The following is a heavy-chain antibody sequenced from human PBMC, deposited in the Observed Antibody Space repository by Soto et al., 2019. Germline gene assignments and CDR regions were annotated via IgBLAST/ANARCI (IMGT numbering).Heavy chain of an antibody. CDR2: VNPDNGGT. J-gene: IGHJ6*02. CDR1: GYTFTGNY. Sequence: VKVSCKASGYTFTGNYIHWVRQAPGQGLEWMGWVNPDNGGTTSAQKFQGRVTMTRDTSVTTAYMELSRLTSDDTAVYYCARDPRPPSGWLGFWEYGMDVWGQGTTVTVSS. CDR3: ARDPRPPSGWLGFWEYGMDV. V-gene: IGHV1-2*02. D-gene: IGHD3-3*01.